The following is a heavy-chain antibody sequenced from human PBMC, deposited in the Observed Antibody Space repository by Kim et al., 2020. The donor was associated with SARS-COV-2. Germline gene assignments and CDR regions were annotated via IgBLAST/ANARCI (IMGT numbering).Heavy chain of an antibody. CDR3: AKDIGVRGVSMGIYYYYG. Sequence: GGSLRLSCAASGFTFDDYAMHWVRQAPGKGLEWVSGISWNSGSIGYADSVKGRFTISRDNAKNSLYLQMNSLRAEDTALYYCAKDIGVRGVSMGIYYYYG. J-gene: IGHJ6*01. CDR2: ISWNSGSI. V-gene: IGHV3-9*01. CDR1: GFTFDDYA. D-gene: IGHD3-10*01.